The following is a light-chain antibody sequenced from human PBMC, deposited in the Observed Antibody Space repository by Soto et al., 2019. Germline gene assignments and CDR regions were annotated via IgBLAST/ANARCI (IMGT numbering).Light chain of an antibody. CDR2: IAS. V-gene: IGKV1-12*01. J-gene: IGKJ3*01. CDR1: QDINSW. Sequence: DIQMTQSPSSVSASVGDRVTITCRASQDINSWLTWYQQKPGKAPKVLIYIASRLQPGVPSRFSGHGSGTDFSLTISSLEPEDFAVYYCQQRSNWLFTFGPGTKVDIK. CDR3: QQRSNWLFT.